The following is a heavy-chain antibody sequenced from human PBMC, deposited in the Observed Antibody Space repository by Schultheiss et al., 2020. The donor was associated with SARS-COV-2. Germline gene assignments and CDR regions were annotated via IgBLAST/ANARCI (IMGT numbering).Heavy chain of an antibody. CDR2: INRSGST. V-gene: IGHV4-34*01. CDR3: ARSETDTIALFDY. Sequence: SETLSLTCAVYGGSFSGYYWSWIRQPPGKGLGWIGEINRSGSTNYNPSLKSRVTISVDTSNNHFSLKLSSVTAADTAVFFCARSETDTIALFDYWGQGTLVTVSS. CDR1: GGSFSGYY. D-gene: IGHD5-24*01. J-gene: IGHJ4*02.